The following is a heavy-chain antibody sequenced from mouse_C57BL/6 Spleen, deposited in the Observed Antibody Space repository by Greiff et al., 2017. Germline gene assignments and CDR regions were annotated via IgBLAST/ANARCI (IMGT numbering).Heavy chain of an antibody. J-gene: IGHJ2*01. CDR1: GFTFSSYA. CDR3: ARDDWDY. Sequence: VQLKASGGGLVKPGGSLKLSCAASGFTFSSYAMSWVRQTPEKRLAWVATISDGGSYTYYPDNVKGRFTISRDNAKNNLYLQMSHLKSEDTAMYYCARDDWDYWGQGTTLTVSS. CDR2: ISDGGSYT. D-gene: IGHD2-4*01. V-gene: IGHV5-4*01.